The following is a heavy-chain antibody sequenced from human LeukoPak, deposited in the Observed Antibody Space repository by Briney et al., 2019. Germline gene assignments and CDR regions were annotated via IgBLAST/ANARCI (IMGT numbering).Heavy chain of an antibody. CDR1: GYNFITYP. Sequence: GASVKVSCKASGYNFITYPLIWVRQAPGQGLECMGRISPYNDNTDLAQNLQGRVTMTTDTSTSTAYMELRSLRSDDTAVYYCARAFLVVVPAASRSYNGFDPWGQGTLVTVSS. CDR3: ARAFLVVVPAASRSYNGFDP. J-gene: IGHJ5*02. V-gene: IGHV1-18*01. D-gene: IGHD2-2*01. CDR2: ISPYNDNT.